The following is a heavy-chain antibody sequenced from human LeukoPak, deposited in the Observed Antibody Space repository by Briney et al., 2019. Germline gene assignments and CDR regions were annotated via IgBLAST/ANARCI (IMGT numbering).Heavy chain of an antibody. V-gene: IGHV1-69*04. CDR2: IIPIFGIA. D-gene: IGHD5-12*01. CDR3: ARDVVDSGYSLFDY. Sequence: SVKVSCKDSGGTFSSYTISWVRQAPGQGLEWMGKIIPIFGIANYAQKFQGRVTITADKSTSTAYLELSSLRSEDTAVYYCARDVVDSGYSLFDYWGQGTLVTVS. CDR1: GGTFSSYT. J-gene: IGHJ4*02.